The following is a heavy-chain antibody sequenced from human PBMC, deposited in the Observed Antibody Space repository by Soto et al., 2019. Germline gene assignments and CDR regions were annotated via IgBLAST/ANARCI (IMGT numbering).Heavy chain of an antibody. CDR2: ITGGSKTV. Sequence: SGFTFSDESMNWVRQAPGKGLEWISYITGGSKTVYYADSVKGRFSIFRDNARNSVYLQMNSLRDEDTAVYYCARDKRWAFDYWGQGALVTVSS. J-gene: IGHJ4*02. CDR3: ARDKRWAFDY. V-gene: IGHV3-48*02. CDR1: GFTFSDES.